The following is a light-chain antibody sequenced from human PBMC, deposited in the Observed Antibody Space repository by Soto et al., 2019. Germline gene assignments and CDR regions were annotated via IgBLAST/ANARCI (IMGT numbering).Light chain of an antibody. J-gene: IGLJ2*01. CDR3: AAWDDSLSGVV. V-gene: IGLV1-47*02. Sequence: QPVLTQPPSASGTPGQRVTISCSGSSSNIGSNYVYWYQQLPGTAPKLLIYSNNQRPSGVPDRFSGSKSGTSASLAIIGLRSEDEADYYCAAWDDSLSGVVFGGGTKLTVL. CDR1: SSNIGSNY. CDR2: SNN.